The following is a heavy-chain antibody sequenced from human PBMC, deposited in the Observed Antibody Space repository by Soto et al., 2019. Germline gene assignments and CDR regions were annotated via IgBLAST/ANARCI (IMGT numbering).Heavy chain of an antibody. V-gene: IGHV3-30*03. J-gene: IGHJ4*02. CDR1: GFTVSHYG. Sequence: QVQLVESGGGVVQPGRSLRLSCAASGFTVSHYGIHRVRQAPGKGLEWVAVISYDGSNKHYADSVKGRFTVSRDNSKNTLYLQMNSLRAEDTAVYFCARYSGKYQGPIDYWGQGTLVTVSS. CDR3: ARYSGKYQGPIDY. CDR2: ISYDGSNK. D-gene: IGHD1-26*01.